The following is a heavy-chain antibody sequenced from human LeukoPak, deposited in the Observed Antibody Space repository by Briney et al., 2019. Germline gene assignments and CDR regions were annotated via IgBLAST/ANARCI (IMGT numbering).Heavy chain of an antibody. Sequence: GGSLRLSCAASGFTFSSYWMHWVRQAPGKGRVWVSRINSDGSSTSYADSVKGRFTISRDNAKNTLYLQMNSLRAEDTAVYYCARVRALLWFGELYNYYGMDVWGQGTTVTVSS. CDR3: ARVRALLWFGELYNYYGMDV. CDR1: GFTFSSYW. J-gene: IGHJ6*02. CDR2: INSDGSST. D-gene: IGHD3-10*01. V-gene: IGHV3-74*01.